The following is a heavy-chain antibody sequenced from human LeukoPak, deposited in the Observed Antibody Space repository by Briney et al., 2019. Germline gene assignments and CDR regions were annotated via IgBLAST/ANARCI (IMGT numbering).Heavy chain of an antibody. CDR1: GYTFTSYY. CDR3: ARVPSIAVAGTIGNIDY. D-gene: IGHD6-19*01. CDR2: INPSGGST. J-gene: IGHJ4*02. V-gene: IGHV1-46*01. Sequence: ASVKVSCKASGYTFTSYYMHWVRQAPGQGLEWMGIINPSGGSTSYAQKFQGRVTMTRDTSTSTVYMELSSLRSEDTAVYCCARVPSIAVAGTIGNIDYWGQGTLVTVSS.